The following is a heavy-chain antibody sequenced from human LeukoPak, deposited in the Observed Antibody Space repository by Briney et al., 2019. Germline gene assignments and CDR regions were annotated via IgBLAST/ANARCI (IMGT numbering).Heavy chain of an antibody. D-gene: IGHD1-26*01. Sequence: ASVKVSCKASGGTFSSYAISWVRQAPGQGLEWMGRIIPILGIANYAQKFQGRVTITADKSTSTAYMELSSLRSEDTAVYYCARDHPSGTVDYWGRGTLVTVSS. CDR1: GGTFSSYA. CDR2: IIPILGIA. V-gene: IGHV1-69*04. J-gene: IGHJ4*02. CDR3: ARDHPSGTVDY.